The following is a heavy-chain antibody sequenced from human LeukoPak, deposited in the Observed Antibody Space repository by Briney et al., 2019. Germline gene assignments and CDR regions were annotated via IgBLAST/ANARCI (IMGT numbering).Heavy chain of an antibody. J-gene: IGHJ4*02. Sequence: PGGSLRLSCAASGFTFSSYWMSWVRQAPGKGLEWVANMKQDGSEKYYVDSVKGRFTISRDNAKNSLYLQMNSLRAEDTAVYYCARRYSGTYSHIDYWGQGTLVTVSS. D-gene: IGHD1-26*01. CDR1: GFTFSSYW. CDR2: MKQDGSEK. V-gene: IGHV3-7*01. CDR3: ARRYSGTYSHIDY.